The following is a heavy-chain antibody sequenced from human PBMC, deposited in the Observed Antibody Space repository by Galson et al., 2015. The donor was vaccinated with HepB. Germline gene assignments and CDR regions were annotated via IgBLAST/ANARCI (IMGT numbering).Heavy chain of an antibody. V-gene: IGHV3-48*02. CDR1: GFSFSTYS. Sequence: SLRLSCAASGFSFSTYSMNWVRQAPGKGLEWVSKISSGTIDYADSVKGRFTISRDNAKNSLYLQMNSLRDEDTAVYYCARDPGVVISYFGYWGQGTLVTVSS. CDR3: ARDPGVVISYFGY. CDR2: ISSGTI. J-gene: IGHJ4*02. D-gene: IGHD3-3*01.